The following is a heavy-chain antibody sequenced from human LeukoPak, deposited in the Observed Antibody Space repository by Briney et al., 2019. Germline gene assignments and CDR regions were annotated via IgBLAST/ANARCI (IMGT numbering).Heavy chain of an antibody. D-gene: IGHD1-26*01. CDR3: VRDRGTYRPIDY. V-gene: IGHV3-21*04. CDR1: AFSLSAYN. CDR2: ISYTGTYI. Sequence: GGSLRLSCAASAFSLSAYNMNWVRKAPGKGLEWVSSISYTGTYIYYADSVKGRFTISRDNAQNSLYLQMNSLRAEDTAIYYCVRDRGTYRPIDYWGQGTLVTVSS. J-gene: IGHJ4*02.